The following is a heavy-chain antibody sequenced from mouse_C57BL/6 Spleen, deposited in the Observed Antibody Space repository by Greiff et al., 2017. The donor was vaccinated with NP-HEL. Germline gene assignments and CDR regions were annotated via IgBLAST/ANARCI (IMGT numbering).Heavy chain of an antibody. V-gene: IGHV1-61*01. CDR2: IYPSDSET. D-gene: IGHD4-1*01. Sequence: QVQLQQSGAELVRPGSSVKLSCKASGYTFTSYWMDWVKQRPGQGLEWIGNIYPSDSETHYNQKFKDKATLTVDKSSSTAYMQLSSLTSEDSAVYYCAREGGTGTWYFDVWGTGTTVTVSS. CDR3: AREGGTGTWYFDV. CDR1: GYTFTSYW. J-gene: IGHJ1*03.